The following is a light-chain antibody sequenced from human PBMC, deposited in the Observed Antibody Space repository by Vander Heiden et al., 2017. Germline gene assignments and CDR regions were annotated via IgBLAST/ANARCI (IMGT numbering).Light chain of an antibody. CDR3: SSYTSSSSNV. Sequence: SALTQPASVSGCPGQSILISCTGTSSDVASYDPVAWYQQPPGTAPKLMIYEVSNRPSGVPDRFSGSKSGNTATLTISGLQAEDEADYYCSSYTSSSSNVFGTGTKVTVL. V-gene: IGLV2-18*02. J-gene: IGLJ1*01. CDR2: EVS. CDR1: SSDVASYDP.